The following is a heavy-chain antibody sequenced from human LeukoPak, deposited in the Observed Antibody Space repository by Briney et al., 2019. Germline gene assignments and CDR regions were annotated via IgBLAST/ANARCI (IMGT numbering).Heavy chain of an antibody. CDR1: GYSISSAYY. CDR3: ARQMNWIDP. Sequence: SGTLTLTCAVSGYSISSAYYWGWIRQPPGKGLEWVGNIYHSGSTNYNPSLKSRVTILVDTSKNQFSLKVRSVTAADTAVYYCARQMNWIDPWGQGTLVTVSS. J-gene: IGHJ5*02. CDR2: IYHSGST. D-gene: IGHD5-24*01. V-gene: IGHV4-38-2*01.